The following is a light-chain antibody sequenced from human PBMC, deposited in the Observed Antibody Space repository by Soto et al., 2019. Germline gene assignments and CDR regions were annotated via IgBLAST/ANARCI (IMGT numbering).Light chain of an antibody. CDR1: QSVSSY. V-gene: IGKV3-11*01. CDR3: QQRSNWPHT. Sequence: EIVLTQSPATLSLSPGERATLSCRASQSVSSYLAWYQQKPGQAPRLLIYDASNRATGIPARFSGSGSGTAFTLTISSLESEDFAVYYCQQRSNWPHTFGQGTKLEIK. J-gene: IGKJ2*01. CDR2: DAS.